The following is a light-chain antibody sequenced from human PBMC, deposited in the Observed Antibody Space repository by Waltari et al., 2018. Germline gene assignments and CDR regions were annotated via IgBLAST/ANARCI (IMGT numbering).Light chain of an antibody. V-gene: IGLV4-69*01. CDR2: IYGDGRH. J-gene: IGLJ3*02. CDR1: SGHSLFT. CDR3: QTWAPGFNWV. Sequence: QFVLTQVPSASASLGASVRLTCTLSSGHSLFTIAWHQHHPQKGPRYLMKIYGDGRHDKGGAIPDPYSGSSSRAERYLAISSLQSDDEADYYCQTWAPGFNWVFGGGTKLTVV.